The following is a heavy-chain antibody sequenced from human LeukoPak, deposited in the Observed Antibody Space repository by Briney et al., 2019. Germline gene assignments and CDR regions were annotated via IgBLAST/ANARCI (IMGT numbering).Heavy chain of an antibody. J-gene: IGHJ4*02. V-gene: IGHV1-18*01. CDR1: GYTFTSYG. CDR3: ARVSTNRYDSSGYYTDY. CDR2: INPYNGNT. D-gene: IGHD3-22*01. Sequence: GASVKVSCKASGYTFTSYGISWVRQAPGQGLEWMGWINPYNGNTNYAQKLQGRVTMTTDTSTSTAYMELRSLRSDDTAVYYRARVSTNRYDSSGYYTDYWGQGTLVTVSS.